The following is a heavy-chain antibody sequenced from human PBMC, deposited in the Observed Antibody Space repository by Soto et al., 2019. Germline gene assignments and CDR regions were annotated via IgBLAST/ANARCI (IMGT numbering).Heavy chain of an antibody. D-gene: IGHD4-4*01. V-gene: IGHV3-11*06. CDR1: GFTFSDYY. J-gene: IGHJ6*02. Sequence: QVQLVESGGGLVKPGGSLRLSCAASGFTFSDYYMSWIRQAPGKGLEWVSYISSSSSYTNYADSVKGRFTISRDNAKNSLYLKMNSLRAEDTAVYYCARAQGYSNYASHYYYYYGMDVWVQGTTVTVSS. CDR3: ARAQGYSNYASHYYYYYGMDV. CDR2: ISSSSSYT.